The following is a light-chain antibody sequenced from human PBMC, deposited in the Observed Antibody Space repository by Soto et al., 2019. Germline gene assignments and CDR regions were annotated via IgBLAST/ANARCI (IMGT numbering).Light chain of an antibody. J-gene: IGLJ2*01. CDR2: YND. CDR3: QSDDSSLGGHVV. V-gene: IGLV1-40*01. CDR1: SSNLGSGFD. Sequence: QSVLTQPPSVSGAPGQRVTISCTGSSSNLGSGFDVQWYQQLPGTAPKLLIYYNDNRPSGVPDRFSGSKSGTSASLAITGLQADDEADYCCQSDDSSLGGHVVVGGGTKVTVL.